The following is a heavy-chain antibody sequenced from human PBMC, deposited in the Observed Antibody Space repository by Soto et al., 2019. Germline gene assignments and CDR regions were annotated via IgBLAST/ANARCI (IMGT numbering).Heavy chain of an antibody. D-gene: IGHD1-26*01. V-gene: IGHV3-23*01. CDR1: GFIFENFG. CDR3: AKNQGVELVPLATVDWFDP. J-gene: IGHJ5*02. Sequence: GGSLRLSCAASGFIFENFGMSWVRQAPGKGLEWISSISGSGSKKYYADSVKGRFTISRDNSKSTVYLELNNLSAEDTAVYHCAKNQGVELVPLATVDWFDPWGQGSVVTVSS. CDR2: ISGSGSKK.